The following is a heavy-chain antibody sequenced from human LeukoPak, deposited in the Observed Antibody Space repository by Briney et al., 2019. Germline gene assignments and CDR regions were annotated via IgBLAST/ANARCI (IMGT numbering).Heavy chain of an antibody. V-gene: IGHV4-39*07. Sequence: KASETLSLTCTVSGGSISSSSYYWGWIRQPPGKGLEWIGTIYYSGSTYYNPSLKSRVTISVDTSKNQFSLKLSSVTAADTAVYYCARGVSSSWYGDFDYWGQGTLVTVSS. CDR3: ARGVSSSWYGDFDY. D-gene: IGHD6-13*01. CDR2: IYYSGST. CDR1: GGSISSSSYY. J-gene: IGHJ4*02.